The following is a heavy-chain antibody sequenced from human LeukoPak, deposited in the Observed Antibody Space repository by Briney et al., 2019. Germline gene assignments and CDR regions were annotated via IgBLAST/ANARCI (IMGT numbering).Heavy chain of an antibody. D-gene: IGHD3-22*01. J-gene: IGHJ3*02. CDR1: GFTFSNYA. CDR2: IYTSGST. CDR3: ARDWYDSSGPVTFDI. Sequence: PGGSLRLSCAASGFTFSNYAMSWIRQPAGKGLEWIGRIYTSGSTNYNPSLKSRVTISVDTSKNQFSLKLSSVTAADTAVYYCARDWYDSSGPVTFDIWGQGTMVTVSS. V-gene: IGHV4-4*07.